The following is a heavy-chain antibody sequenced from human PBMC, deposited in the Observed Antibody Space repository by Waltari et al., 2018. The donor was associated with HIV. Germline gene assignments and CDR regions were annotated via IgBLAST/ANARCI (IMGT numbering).Heavy chain of an antibody. V-gene: IGHV3-9*01. Sequence: EGQLVESGGDLVQPGGSLRLSRVASGFNFEAVAMHWVRQAPGKGLEWVSGISWRSGNIAYADSVRGRFTISRDNAKKSLYLRMNSLRAEDTALYYCARGPMYKWFDPWGQGTLVTVSS. CDR3: ARGPMYKWFDP. CDR1: GFNFEAVA. CDR2: ISWRSGNI. D-gene: IGHD3-10*02. J-gene: IGHJ5*02.